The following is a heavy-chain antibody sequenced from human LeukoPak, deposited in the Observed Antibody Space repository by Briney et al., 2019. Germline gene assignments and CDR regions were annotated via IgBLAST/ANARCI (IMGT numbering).Heavy chain of an antibody. Sequence: PGGSLRLSCTASGFTFSSYWMHRVRQAPGKGLVWVSRINSDESSTNYADSVKGRFTISRDNAKNTLYLQMNSLRAEDTAVYYCARGYYGDPVAFDYWGQGTLVTVSS. CDR1: GFTFSSYW. CDR2: INSDESST. CDR3: ARGYYGDPVAFDY. D-gene: IGHD4-17*01. J-gene: IGHJ4*02. V-gene: IGHV3-74*01.